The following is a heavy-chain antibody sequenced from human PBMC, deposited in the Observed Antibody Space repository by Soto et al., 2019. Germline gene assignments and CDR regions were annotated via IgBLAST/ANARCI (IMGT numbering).Heavy chain of an antibody. D-gene: IGHD3-16*01. Sequence: EVQLVQSGAEVKKPGESLKISCKGSGYIFTSYWIAWVRRMPGKGLEWMGSIYAGDSDTRYSPSFQGRVTISADKSISTAYLQWSSLKASDTAMYYCARGGGGQYNWFDPWGQGTLVTVSS. CDR1: GYIFTSYW. J-gene: IGHJ5*02. CDR3: ARGGGGQYNWFDP. V-gene: IGHV5-51*01. CDR2: IYAGDSDT.